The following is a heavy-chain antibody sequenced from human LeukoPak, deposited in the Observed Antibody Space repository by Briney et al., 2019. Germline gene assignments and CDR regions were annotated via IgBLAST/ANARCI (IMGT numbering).Heavy chain of an antibody. Sequence: GGSLRLSCAASGFTFSNFWMSWVRQAPGKGLEWVANIKHDGGEKYYVDSVKGRFTISRDNSKNTLYLQMNSLRAEDTAVYYRARDRRLGGYHYFDYWGQGTLVTVSS. CDR1: GFTFSNFW. D-gene: IGHD3-16*01. CDR2: IKHDGGEK. V-gene: IGHV3-7*01. J-gene: IGHJ4*02. CDR3: ARDRRLGGYHYFDY.